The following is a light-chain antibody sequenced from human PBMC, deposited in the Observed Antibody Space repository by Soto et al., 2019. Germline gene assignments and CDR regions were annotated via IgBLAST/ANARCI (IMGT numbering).Light chain of an antibody. J-gene: IGKJ4*01. Sequence: IVLTQSPGTLSLSPGDRATLSCRASQSVSSNYLGWYQQKPGQAPRLLLYGASSRAIGIPDRFSGSGSGTDFTLTISRLEPEDFAVYYCQQYDTSPPPTFGGGTKVEIK. V-gene: IGKV3-20*01. CDR1: QSVSSNY. CDR3: QQYDTSPPPT. CDR2: GAS.